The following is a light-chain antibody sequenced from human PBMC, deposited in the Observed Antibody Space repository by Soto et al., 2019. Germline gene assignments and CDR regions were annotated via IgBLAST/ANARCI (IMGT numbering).Light chain of an antibody. V-gene: IGKV3-15*01. Sequence: EIVMTQSPATLSVSPGERATLSCRAGQGVTTNFAWYQQKSGQSPRLLIYDVSIRATGVPARFSATGSETVFTLTISGLQSEDSAVYLCQQYNNWPFSFGQGTRLEIK. CDR2: DVS. CDR1: QGVTTN. J-gene: IGKJ5*01. CDR3: QQYNNWPFS.